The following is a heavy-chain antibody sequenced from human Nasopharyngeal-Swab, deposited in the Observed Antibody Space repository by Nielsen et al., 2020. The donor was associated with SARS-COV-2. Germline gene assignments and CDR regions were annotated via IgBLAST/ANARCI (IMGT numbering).Heavy chain of an antibody. Sequence: VRQAPGKGLEWIGGIYHSGSTNYNPSLKSRVTISVDKSKNQFSLKLSSVTAADTAVYYCARDRLSDAFDIWGQGTMVTVSS. CDR2: IYHSGST. CDR3: ARDRLSDAFDI. J-gene: IGHJ3*02. V-gene: IGHV4-4*02.